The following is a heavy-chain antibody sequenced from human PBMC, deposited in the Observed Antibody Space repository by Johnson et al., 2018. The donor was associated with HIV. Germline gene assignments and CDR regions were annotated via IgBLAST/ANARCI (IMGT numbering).Heavy chain of an antibody. V-gene: IGHV3-66*02. Sequence: VQLVESGGGVVRPGGSLRLSCVASGFTVSYNYMNWVRQAPGKGLEWVSFIYSGGSTYYADSVQGRFTISSDNGKSALYLQMNSLRAEDTAVYYCAKESSVLLCCDILGKGTMVTVSS. J-gene: IGHJ3*02. CDR3: AKESSVLLCCDI. CDR1: GFTVSYNY. CDR2: IYSGGST. D-gene: IGHD3-10*02.